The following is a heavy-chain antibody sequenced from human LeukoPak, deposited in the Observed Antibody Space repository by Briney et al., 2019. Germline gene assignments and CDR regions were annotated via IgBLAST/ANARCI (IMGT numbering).Heavy chain of an antibody. CDR3: AKDPYGSGSYGYYFDY. CDR2: ISSSSSYI. Sequence: GGSLRLSCAASGFTFSSYSMNWVRQAPGKGLEWVSSISSSSSYIYYADSVKGRFTISRDNAKNSLYLQMNSLRAEDTAVYYCAKDPYGSGSYGYYFDYWGQGTLVTVSS. CDR1: GFTFSSYS. V-gene: IGHV3-21*01. J-gene: IGHJ4*02. D-gene: IGHD3-10*01.